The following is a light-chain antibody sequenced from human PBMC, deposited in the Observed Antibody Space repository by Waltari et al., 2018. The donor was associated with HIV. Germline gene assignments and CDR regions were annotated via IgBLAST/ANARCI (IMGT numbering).Light chain of an antibody. CDR3: HQRSSWPLT. CDR2: GAS. J-gene: IGKJ5*01. CDR1: QSVSSY. Sequence: EIVLTQSPATLSLSPGERATLSCRVSQSVSSYLAWYQQKPGQAPRLLIYGASSRATGIPARFSGSGSGTDFTLTISSLEPGDFGVYYCHQRSSWPLTFGQGTRLEIK. V-gene: IGKV3-11*01.